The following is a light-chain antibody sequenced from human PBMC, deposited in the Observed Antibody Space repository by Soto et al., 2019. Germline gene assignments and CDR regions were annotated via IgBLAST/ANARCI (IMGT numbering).Light chain of an antibody. V-gene: IGLV2-23*02. Sequence: QPVLTQPASVSGSPGQSITISCTGTSSDVGSYNLVSWYQQHPGKAPKLMIYEVSKRPSGVSNRFSGSKSANTASLTSSGLQADDEADYYCCSYGGRSTYVFGTGTKLTVL. J-gene: IGLJ1*01. CDR3: CSYGGRSTYV. CDR2: EVS. CDR1: SSDVGSYNL.